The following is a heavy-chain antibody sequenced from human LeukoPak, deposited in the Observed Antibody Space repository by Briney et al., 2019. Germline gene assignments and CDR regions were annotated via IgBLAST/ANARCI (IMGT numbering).Heavy chain of an antibody. D-gene: IGHD3-10*01. CDR1: GFTFSSYW. V-gene: IGHV3-74*01. J-gene: IGHJ4*02. Sequence: GGSLRLSCEASGFTFSSYWMHWVRQAPAKGPEWVSRIQNDGSSTVYADSVKGRFTISRDNSKNTLYLQMNSLRAEDTAIYYCAKRRADYYGSGRGLNYFDYWGQGTLVTVSS. CDR3: AKRRADYYGSGRGLNYFDY. CDR2: IQNDGSST.